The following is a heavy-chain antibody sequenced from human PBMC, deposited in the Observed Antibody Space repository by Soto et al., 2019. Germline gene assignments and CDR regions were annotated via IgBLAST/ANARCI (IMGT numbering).Heavy chain of an antibody. J-gene: IGHJ4*02. Sequence: QVQLVQSGAEVKKPGASVKVSCKASGYTFTSYYMHWVRQAPGQGLEWMGIINPSGGSTSYAQKFQGRVTMTRDTSTSTVYMELSSLRSEDTAVYYCARANYDILTGRIRYYFDYWGQGTLVTVSS. D-gene: IGHD3-9*01. CDR2: INPSGGST. V-gene: IGHV1-46*01. CDR3: ARANYDILTGRIRYYFDY. CDR1: GYTFTSYY.